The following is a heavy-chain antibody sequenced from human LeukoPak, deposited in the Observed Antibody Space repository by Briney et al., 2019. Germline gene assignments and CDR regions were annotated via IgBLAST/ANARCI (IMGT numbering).Heavy chain of an antibody. Sequence: PGGSLSLSCAASGFTFSSYHMNWVSQAPGKGLEWVSHISSGSSNIYYADSVKGRFTISRDDAKNSLYLQMNSLGAEDTAVYYCARQWAYWGQGSLVTVSS. CDR3: ARQWAY. CDR2: ISSGSSNI. V-gene: IGHV3-48*04. J-gene: IGHJ4*02. D-gene: IGHD1-26*01. CDR1: GFTFSSYH.